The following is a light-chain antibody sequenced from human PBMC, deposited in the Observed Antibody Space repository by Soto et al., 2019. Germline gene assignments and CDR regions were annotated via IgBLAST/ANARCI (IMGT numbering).Light chain of an antibody. J-gene: IGKJ2*01. Sequence: EIVLTQSPATLSLSPGERATLSCRASQSVSSYLAWYQQKPGQAPRLLIYDASNRATGIPARFSGSGSGTDFTPTLSSLEPEDVAVYYCQQRSNWPPNTFGQGTKLEIK. V-gene: IGKV3-11*01. CDR3: QQRSNWPPNT. CDR1: QSVSSY. CDR2: DAS.